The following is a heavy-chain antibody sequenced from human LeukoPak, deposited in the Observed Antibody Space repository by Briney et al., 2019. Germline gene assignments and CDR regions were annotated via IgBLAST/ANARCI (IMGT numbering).Heavy chain of an antibody. CDR2: MNPNNGNT. CDR3: ARNGQPFYYYYMDV. D-gene: IGHD5-18*01. V-gene: IGHV1-8*02. CDR1: GYTFTSYD. Sequence: ASVKVSCKASGYTFTSYDIIWLRQATGQGLEWVGWMNPNNGNTGYVQKLQGRLTMTRDTSISTAYMELSSLRSEDTAVYYCARNGQPFYYYYMDVWGKGTTVTISS. J-gene: IGHJ6*03.